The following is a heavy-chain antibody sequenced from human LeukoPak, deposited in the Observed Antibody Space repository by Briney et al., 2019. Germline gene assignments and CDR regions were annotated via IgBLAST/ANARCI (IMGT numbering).Heavy chain of an antibody. CDR2: INSEGSTI. D-gene: IGHD2-2*01. V-gene: IGHV3-74*01. Sequence: PGGSLRLSCAASAFTFSNNWMHWVRQAPGKGLVWVSRINSEGSTISYADSVKGRFTISRDNAKNTLYLQMNSLRAEDTAVYHCARGGVPAAFDYWGQGTLVTVS. J-gene: IGHJ4*02. CDR1: AFTFSNNW. CDR3: ARGGVPAAFDY.